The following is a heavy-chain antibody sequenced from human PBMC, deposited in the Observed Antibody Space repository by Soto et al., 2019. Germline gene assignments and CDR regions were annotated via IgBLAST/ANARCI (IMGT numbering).Heavy chain of an antibody. CDR2: IYPGDSNT. J-gene: IGHJ6*02. V-gene: IGHV5-51*01. Sequence: GESLKISCNGSGYNFTNSWIAWVRQMPGKGLEWMGVIYPGDSNTKYRPSFQGQVTISADKSINTAYLQWSSLKASDTAMYYCVRGMGARHLWSYGMDVWGPGTTVTVSS. CDR3: VRGMGARHLWSYGMDV. CDR1: GYNFTNSW. D-gene: IGHD1-26*01.